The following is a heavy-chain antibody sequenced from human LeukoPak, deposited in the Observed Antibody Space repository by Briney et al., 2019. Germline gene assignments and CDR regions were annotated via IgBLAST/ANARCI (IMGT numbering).Heavy chain of an antibody. V-gene: IGHV3-21*01. CDR2: ISSGSSYI. D-gene: IGHD5-18*01. CDR1: GFTFSSYS. CDR3: ARDYAAMVTIIDY. J-gene: IGHJ4*02. Sequence: GGSLRLSCAASGFTFSSYSMNWVRQAPGKGLEWVSSISSGSSYIYYADPVKGRFTISRDNAKNSLYLQMNSLRAEDTAVYYCARDYAAMVTIIDYWGQGTLVTVSS.